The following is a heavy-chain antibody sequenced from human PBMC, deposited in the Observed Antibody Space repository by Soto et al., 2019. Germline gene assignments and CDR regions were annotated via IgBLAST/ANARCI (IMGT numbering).Heavy chain of an antibody. Sequence: EVQLVESGGGLVKPGGSLRLSCAGSGFTFSDHSMNWVRQAPGKELEWVSSISTTGRYIYYADSMAGRFTISRDNAKNSVYLQINSLRGEDTAIYYCAAGTDTAMEQGADYWGQGTLVTVSS. J-gene: IGHJ4*02. CDR3: AAGTDTAMEQGADY. CDR2: ISTTGRYI. V-gene: IGHV3-21*01. CDR1: GFTFSDHS. D-gene: IGHD5-18*01.